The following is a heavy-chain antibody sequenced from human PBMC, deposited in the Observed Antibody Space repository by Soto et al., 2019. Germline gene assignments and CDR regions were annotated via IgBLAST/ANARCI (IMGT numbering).Heavy chain of an antibody. D-gene: IGHD3-3*01. CDR1: GGSYNKGGYY. CDR2: IDHSGYT. V-gene: IGHV4-31*02. CDR3: ARKQAGFFYGIDY. Sequence: SETPSITCPVSGGSYNKGGYYCRWINQHPGQGLQWLGYIDHSGYTFYNPSLQSRIILSMDTSKNQFSLKLSSATVADTAVYFCARKQAGFFYGIDYWGQGTLVTVSS. J-gene: IGHJ4*02.